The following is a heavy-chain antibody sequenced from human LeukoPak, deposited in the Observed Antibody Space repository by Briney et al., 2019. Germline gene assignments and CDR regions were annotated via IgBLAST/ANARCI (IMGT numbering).Heavy chain of an antibody. D-gene: IGHD5-24*01. CDR2: INPNSGGT. Sequence: ASVKVSCKASGYTFTGYYMHWVRQAPGQGLEWMGWINPNSGGTNYAQKFQGRVTMTSDTSISTAYMELSSLRSDDTALYYCAREVESVRWLQCGPHLDIDYWGQGTLVTVSS. J-gene: IGHJ4*02. CDR3: AREVESVRWLQCGPHLDIDY. CDR1: GYTFTGYY. V-gene: IGHV1-2*02.